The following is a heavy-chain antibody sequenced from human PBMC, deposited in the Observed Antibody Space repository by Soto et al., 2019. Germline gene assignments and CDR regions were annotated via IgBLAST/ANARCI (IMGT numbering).Heavy chain of an antibody. J-gene: IGHJ6*03. CDR1: GFTFSSYA. CDR2: ISGSGGST. V-gene: IGHV3-23*01. Sequence: GSLRLSCAASGFTFSSYAMSWVRQAPGKGLEWVSAISGSGGSTYYADSVRGRFTISRDNSKNTLYLQMNSLRAEDTAVYYCAKDQAYCTNGVCYTSRYYYMDVWGKGTTVTVSS. CDR3: AKDQAYCTNGVCYTSRYYYMDV. D-gene: IGHD2-8*01.